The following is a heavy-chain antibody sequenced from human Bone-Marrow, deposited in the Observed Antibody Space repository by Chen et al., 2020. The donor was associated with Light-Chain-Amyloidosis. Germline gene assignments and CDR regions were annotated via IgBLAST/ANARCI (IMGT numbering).Heavy chain of an antibody. V-gene: IGHV7-4-1*02. CDR2: INTQTGHP. J-gene: IGHJ4*02. CDR1: GFTFTTYA. D-gene: IGHD3-3*01. Sequence: QVQLVQSGSELKKPGASVKISCKASGFTFTTYAMTWVRQAPGQGLEWMGWINTQTGHPTYAQGFTGRFVVSLDTSVSTASLHISSLKAEDTAVYYCARVDFWTGYYSTLDYWGQGTLVTVSS. CDR3: ARVDFWTGYYSTLDY.